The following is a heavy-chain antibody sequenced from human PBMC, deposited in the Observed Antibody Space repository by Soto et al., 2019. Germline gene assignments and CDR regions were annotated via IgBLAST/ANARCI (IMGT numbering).Heavy chain of an antibody. CDR2: SRNKANTYTT. CDR3: VRLSRNYDFDY. V-gene: IGHV3-72*01. Sequence: GGSLRLSCAASGFIFSDHYMDWVRQAPGKEPEWVGRSRNKANTYTTEYAASVQGRFTISRDDSKNSLHLQMNSLKSEDTAVNYCVRLSRNYDFDYWGQGTLVTVS. J-gene: IGHJ4*02. CDR1: GFIFSDHY. D-gene: IGHD4-4*01.